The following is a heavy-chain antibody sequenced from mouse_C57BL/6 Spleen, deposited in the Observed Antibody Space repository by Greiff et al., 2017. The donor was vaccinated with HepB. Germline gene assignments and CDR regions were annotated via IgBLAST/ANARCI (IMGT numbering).Heavy chain of an antibody. Sequence: VHVKQSGPELVKPGASVKIPCKASGYTFTDYNMDWVKQSHGKSLEWIGDINPKNGGTNYNQKFKGKATLTVDKSSSTAYMELRSLTSEDTAVYYCARRKDYYGSFAYWGQGTLVTVSA. CDR2: INPKNGGT. CDR1: GYTFTDYN. CDR3: ARRKDYYGSFAY. J-gene: IGHJ3*01. D-gene: IGHD1-1*01. V-gene: IGHV1-18*01.